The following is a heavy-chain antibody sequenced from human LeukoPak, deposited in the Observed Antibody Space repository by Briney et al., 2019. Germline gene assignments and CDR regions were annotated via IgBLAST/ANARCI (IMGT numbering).Heavy chain of an antibody. Sequence: SETLSPTCAVYGGSFSGYYWSWIRQPPGKGLEWIGEINHSGSTNYNPSLKSRVTISVDTSKNQFSLKLSSVTAADTAVYYCASRCSSISSPNYYYYMDVWGKGTTVTVSS. D-gene: IGHD2-2*01. V-gene: IGHV4-34*01. J-gene: IGHJ6*03. CDR3: ASRCSSISSPNYYYYMDV. CDR1: GGSFSGYY. CDR2: INHSGST.